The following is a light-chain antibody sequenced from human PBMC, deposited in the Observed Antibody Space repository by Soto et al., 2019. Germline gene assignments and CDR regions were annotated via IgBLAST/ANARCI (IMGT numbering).Light chain of an antibody. CDR3: QKYGSSPWT. J-gene: IGKJ1*01. Sequence: ELVLTQSPGTLSLSPGDSATLSCRASQSVSTYYLAWYQQKPGQVPRLLIYGESSRPTGIPDRLSGSGSGTDFSLTISRLEPEDFAVYYCQKYGSSPWTCGQGTKVDIK. V-gene: IGKV3-20*01. CDR2: GES. CDR1: QSVSTYY.